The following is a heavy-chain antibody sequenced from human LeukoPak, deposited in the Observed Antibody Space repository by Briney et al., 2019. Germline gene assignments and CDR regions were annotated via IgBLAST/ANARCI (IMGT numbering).Heavy chain of an antibody. CDR1: GFTFSDYY. CDR3: ASRQWLVSSFDY. V-gene: IGHV3-11*01. Sequence: PGGSLRLSCAASGFTFSDYYMSWIRQAPGKGLEWVSYISSSGTTIYYADSVQGRFTISRDNAKNSLYLQMNSLRAEDTAVYYCASRQWLVSSFDYWGQGTLVTVSS. D-gene: IGHD6-19*01. J-gene: IGHJ4*02. CDR2: ISSSGTTI.